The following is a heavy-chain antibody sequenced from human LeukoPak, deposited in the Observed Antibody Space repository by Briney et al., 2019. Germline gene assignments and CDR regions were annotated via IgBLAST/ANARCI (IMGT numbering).Heavy chain of an antibody. Sequence: SETLSLTCAVYGGSFSGYYWSWTRQPPGKGLEWIGEINHSGSTNYNPSLKSRVTISVDTSKNQFSLKLSSVTAADTAVYYCVRAGIWAFDYWGQGTLVTVSS. CDR1: GGSFSGYY. CDR3: VRAGIWAFDY. CDR2: INHSGST. J-gene: IGHJ4*02. D-gene: IGHD6-19*01. V-gene: IGHV4-34*01.